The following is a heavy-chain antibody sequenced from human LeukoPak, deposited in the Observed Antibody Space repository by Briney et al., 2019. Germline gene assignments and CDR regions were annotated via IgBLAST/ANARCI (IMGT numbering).Heavy chain of an antibody. CDR1: GGTFSSYA. Sequence: SVKVSCKASGGTFSSYAISWVRQAPGQGLGWMGGIIPIFGTANYAQKFQGRVTITADESTSTAYMELSSLRSEDAAVYYCASDAEGYCSSTSCYHDAFDIWGQGTMVTVSS. CDR3: ASDAEGYCSSTSCYHDAFDI. J-gene: IGHJ3*02. V-gene: IGHV1-69*13. D-gene: IGHD2-2*01. CDR2: IIPIFGTA.